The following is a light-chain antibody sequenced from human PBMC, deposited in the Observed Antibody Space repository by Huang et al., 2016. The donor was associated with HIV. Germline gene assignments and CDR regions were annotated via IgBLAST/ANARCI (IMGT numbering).Light chain of an antibody. Sequence: EIMLTQSPGTLSLSPGERTTLSCRASQSVSSNYLAWYQQKPGQAPRLLSYGASSRATGIPDRFSGSGSGTDFTLTISRLEPEEFAVYFCQQYVTSPWTFGQGTKVEIK. CDR2: GAS. J-gene: IGKJ1*01. CDR1: QSVSSNY. V-gene: IGKV3-20*01. CDR3: QQYVTSPWT.